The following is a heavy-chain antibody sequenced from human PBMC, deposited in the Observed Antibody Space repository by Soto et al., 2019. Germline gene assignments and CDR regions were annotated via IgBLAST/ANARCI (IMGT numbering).Heavy chain of an antibody. CDR3: ARGEGDLRRGDYYYGMDV. CDR2: IIPIFGTA. Sequence: SVKVSCKASGGTFSSYAIIWVRQAPGQGLEWMGGIIPIFGTANYAQKFQGRVTITADESTSTAYMELSSLRSEDTAVYYCARGEGDLRRGDYYYGMDVWGQGTTVTVSS. J-gene: IGHJ6*02. D-gene: IGHD2-21*02. V-gene: IGHV1-69*13. CDR1: GGTFSSYA.